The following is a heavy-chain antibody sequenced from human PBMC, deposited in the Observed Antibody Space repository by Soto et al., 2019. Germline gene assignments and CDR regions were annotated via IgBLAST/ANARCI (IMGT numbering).Heavy chain of an antibody. D-gene: IGHD3-3*01. J-gene: IGHJ4*02. CDR1: GFTFRTYA. Sequence: EVQLLESGGGLVQSGGSLRLSCAASGFTFRTYAMSWVRQAPGKGLEWISATSGSGGSTYYADSVKGRFTSSRDNSKNTVYLQMNSLRAEHTAVYYCAQGLNDFWSSYSDHWGQGTLVTVSS. V-gene: IGHV3-23*01. CDR3: AQGLNDFWSSYSDH. CDR2: TSGSGGST.